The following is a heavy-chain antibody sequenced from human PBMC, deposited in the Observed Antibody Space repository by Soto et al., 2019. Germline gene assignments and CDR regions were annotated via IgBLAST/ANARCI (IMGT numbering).Heavy chain of an antibody. CDR2: IKTDGSST. J-gene: IGHJ4*02. CDR3: VRSFDQ. V-gene: IGHV3-74*01. CDR1: GFTFSSYW. Sequence: GGSLRLSCAPSGFTFSSYWMHWVRQAPGKGLVWVSRIKTDGSSTNYADSVKGRFTISRDNAKNTLYLQMNSLRVEDTAVYYCVRSFDQWGQGTLVTVSS.